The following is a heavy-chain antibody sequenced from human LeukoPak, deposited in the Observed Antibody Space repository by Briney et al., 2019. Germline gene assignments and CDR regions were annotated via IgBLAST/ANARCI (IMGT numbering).Heavy chain of an antibody. CDR1: GFTFSSYG. CDR2: ISYDGSNK. J-gene: IGHJ4*02. D-gene: IGHD6-13*01. Sequence: PGGSLRLSCAASGFTFSSYGMHWVRQAPGKGLEWVAVISYDGSNKYYADSVKGRFTISRDNSKNTLYLQMNSLRAEDTAVYYCAKDQHPVIAADNWGQGTLVTVSS. CDR3: AKDQHPVIAADN. V-gene: IGHV3-30*18.